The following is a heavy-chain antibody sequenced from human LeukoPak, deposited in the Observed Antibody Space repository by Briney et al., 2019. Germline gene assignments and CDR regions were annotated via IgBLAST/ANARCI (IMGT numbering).Heavy chain of an antibody. CDR3: ARARGVVIIPSVYYYYGMDV. V-gene: IGHV4-34*01. J-gene: IGHJ6*02. Sequence: SETLSLTCAVYGGSFSGYYWSWIRQPPGKGLEWIGEINHSGSTNYNPSLKSRVTISVDTSKNQFSLKLSSVTAADTAVSYCARARGVVIIPSVYYYYGMDVWGQGTTVTVSS. D-gene: IGHD3-3*01. CDR1: GGSFSGYY. CDR2: INHSGST.